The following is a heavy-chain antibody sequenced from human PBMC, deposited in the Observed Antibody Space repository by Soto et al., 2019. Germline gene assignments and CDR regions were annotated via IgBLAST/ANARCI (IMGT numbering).Heavy chain of an antibody. CDR2: ISGSGGST. Sequence: GGSLRLSCAASGFTFSSYAMSWVRQAPGKGLEWVSAISGSGGSTYYADSVKGRFTISRDNSKNTLYLQMNSLRAEDTAVYYCAKSHEFGVVILYYFDYWGQGTLVTVSS. CDR1: GFTFSSYA. D-gene: IGHD3-3*01. J-gene: IGHJ4*02. CDR3: AKSHEFGVVILYYFDY. V-gene: IGHV3-23*01.